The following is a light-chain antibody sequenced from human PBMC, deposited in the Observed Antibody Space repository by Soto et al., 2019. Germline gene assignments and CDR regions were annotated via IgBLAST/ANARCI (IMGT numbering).Light chain of an antibody. CDR1: LPITTY. CDR2: GAS. Sequence: DIHMTQSPSSLAASVGDRVTITCRASLPITTYLNRFQQKPGKAPKRLIYGASTLQTGVPSRFNGGGACREYTLTISSLQPEDFATYYCQQNYNSRWTFGQGTELEI. CDR3: QQNYNSRWT. V-gene: IGKV1-39*01. J-gene: IGKJ1*01.